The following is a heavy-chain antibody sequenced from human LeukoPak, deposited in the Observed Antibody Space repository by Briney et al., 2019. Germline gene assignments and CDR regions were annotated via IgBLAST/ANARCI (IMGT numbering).Heavy chain of an antibody. D-gene: IGHD3-10*01. CDR1: GFTFSSYW. CDR2: INWNGGST. V-gene: IGHV3-20*04. J-gene: IGHJ5*02. Sequence: PGGSLRLSCAASGFTFSSYWMSWVRQAPGKGLEWVSGINWNGGSTGYADSVKGRFTISRDNAKNALYLQMNSLRAEDTALYYCARDRNYYGSGSYYPNWFDPWGQGTLVTVSS. CDR3: ARDRNYYGSGSYYPNWFDP.